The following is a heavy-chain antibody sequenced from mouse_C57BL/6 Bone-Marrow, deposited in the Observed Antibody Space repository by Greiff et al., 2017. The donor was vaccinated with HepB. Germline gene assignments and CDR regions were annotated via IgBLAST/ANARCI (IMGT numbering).Heavy chain of an antibody. V-gene: IGHV1-50*01. Sequence: VQLKQPGAELVKPGASVKLSCKASGYTFTSYWMQWVKQRPGQGLEWIGEIDPSDSYTNYNQKFKGKATLTVDTSSSTAYMQLSSLTSEDSAVYYCARSEYYFDYWGQGTTLTVSS. J-gene: IGHJ2*01. CDR3: ARSEYYFDY. CDR2: IDPSDSYT. CDR1: GYTFTSYW.